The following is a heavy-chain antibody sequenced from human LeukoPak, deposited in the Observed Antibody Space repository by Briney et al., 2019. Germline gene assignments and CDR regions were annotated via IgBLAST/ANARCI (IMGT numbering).Heavy chain of an antibody. CDR3: AKQCGGSDWFDAFDI. Sequence: GRSLRLSCAASGFTFSHYGLHWVRQGPGKGLEWVAVISYDGSNKYYADSVKGRFTISRDNSKNTLYLQMNSLRAEDTAVYYCAKQCGGSDWFDAFDIWGQGTMVTVSS. D-gene: IGHD6-19*01. V-gene: IGHV3-30*18. CDR2: ISYDGSNK. CDR1: GFTFSHYG. J-gene: IGHJ3*02.